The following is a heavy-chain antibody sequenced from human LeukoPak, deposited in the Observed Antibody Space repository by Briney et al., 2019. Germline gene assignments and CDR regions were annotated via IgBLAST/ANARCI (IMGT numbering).Heavy chain of an antibody. J-gene: IGHJ5*02. CDR3: AKDPVTMVRGVLS. D-gene: IGHD3-10*01. CDR1: GFTFSSYA. V-gene: IGHV3-30*02. Sequence: PGGSLRLSCAASGFTFSSYAMHWVRQAPGKGLEWVAFIRYDGSNKYYADSVKGRFTISRDNSKNTLYLQMNSLRAEDTAVYYCAKDPVTMVRGVLSWGQGTLVTVSS. CDR2: IRYDGSNK.